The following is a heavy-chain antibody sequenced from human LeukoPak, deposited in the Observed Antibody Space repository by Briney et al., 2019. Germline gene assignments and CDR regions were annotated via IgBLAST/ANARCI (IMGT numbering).Heavy chain of an antibody. CDR1: GGSFSGYY. V-gene: IGHV4-34*01. J-gene: IGHJ4*02. CDR2: INHSGST. D-gene: IGHD3-10*01. Sequence: SETLSLTCAVYGGSFSGYYWSWIRQPPGKGLEWIGEINHSGSTNYNPSLKSRATISVDTSKNQFSLKLSSVTAADTAVYYCARALYYYGSGSYLGIDYWGQGTLVTVSS. CDR3: ARALYYYGSGSYLGIDY.